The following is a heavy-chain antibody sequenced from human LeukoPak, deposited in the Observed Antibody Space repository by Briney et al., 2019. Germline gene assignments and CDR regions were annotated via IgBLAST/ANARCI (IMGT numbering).Heavy chain of an antibody. D-gene: IGHD3-22*01. Sequence: PSETLSLTCTVSGGSISSYYWSWIRQPPGKGLEWIGYIYYSGSTNYNPSLKSRVTISVDTSKNQFSLKLSSVTAEDTAVYYCARKVPNDSSGYYYRGQFDPWGQGTLVTVSS. CDR3: ARKVPNDSSGYYYRGQFDP. CDR1: GGSISSYY. V-gene: IGHV4-59*01. CDR2: IYYSGST. J-gene: IGHJ5*02.